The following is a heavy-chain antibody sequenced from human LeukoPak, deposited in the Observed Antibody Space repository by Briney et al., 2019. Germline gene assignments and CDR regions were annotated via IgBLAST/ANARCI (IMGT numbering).Heavy chain of an antibody. D-gene: IGHD4-11*01. CDR2: MNPNSGNT. CDR1: GYTFISYD. V-gene: IGHV1-8*01. CDR3: ARGRLSSNYFYYYGMDV. J-gene: IGHJ6*02. Sequence: GASVKVSCKASGYTFISYDINWVRQATGQGLEWMGWMNPNSGNTGYAQKFQGRVTMTRNTSISTAYMELSSLRSEDTAVYYCARGRLSSNYFYYYGMDVWGQGTTVTVSS.